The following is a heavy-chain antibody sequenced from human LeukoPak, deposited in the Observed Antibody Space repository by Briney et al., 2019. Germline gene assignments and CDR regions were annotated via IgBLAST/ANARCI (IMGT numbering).Heavy chain of an antibody. CDR3: ARDLPEVPWGMDV. CDR1: GYTFTGYY. CDR2: INPNSGGT. J-gene: IGHJ6*02. V-gene: IGHV1-2*02. Sequence: ASVKVSCKASGYTFTGYYIHWVRQAPGQGLEWMGWINPNSGGTNYAQKFQGRVTMTRDTSISTAYMELSRLRSDDTAVYYCARDLPEVPWGMDVWGQGTTVTVSS.